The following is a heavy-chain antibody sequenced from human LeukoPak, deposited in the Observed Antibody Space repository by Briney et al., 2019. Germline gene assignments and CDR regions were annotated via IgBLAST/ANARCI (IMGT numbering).Heavy chain of an antibody. CDR3: AKEGGLGYCSTTSCAFAH. V-gene: IGHV3-53*01. CDR2: TYSGGTT. J-gene: IGHJ4*02. D-gene: IGHD2-2*01. CDR1: GFSVSDNY. Sequence: PGGSLRLSCAGSGFSVSDNYMTWVRQAPGKGPEWVSVTYSGGTTYYADSVEGRFTISRDSAKNTLYLQMSSLRTEDTAVYYCAKEGGLGYCSTTSCAFAHWGRGTLDTVSS.